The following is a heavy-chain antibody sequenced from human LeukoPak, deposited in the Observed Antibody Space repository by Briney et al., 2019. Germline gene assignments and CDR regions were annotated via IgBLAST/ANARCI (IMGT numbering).Heavy chain of an antibody. J-gene: IGHJ4*02. CDR3: AKERGHSKPSDY. CDR2: ISDSGDAT. Sequence: PGGSLRLSCEVSGFIFSYYGMNWVRQAPGKGLEWVSAISDSGDATYYADPVKGRFTISRDNSKSTLYLQMNNLRAEDTALYYCAKERGHSKPSDYWGQGTLVTVSS. CDR1: GFIFSYYG. V-gene: IGHV3-23*01. D-gene: IGHD4-23*01.